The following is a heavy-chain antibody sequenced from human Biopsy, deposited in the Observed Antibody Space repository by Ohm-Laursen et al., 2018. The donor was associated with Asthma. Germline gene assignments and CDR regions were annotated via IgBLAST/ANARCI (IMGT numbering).Heavy chain of an antibody. CDR2: INSVFGTT. Sequence: SVNVSCKSLGGTFNTYVLGWVRQAPGQGLEWMGGINSVFGTTTYPQKFQDRVTITADDSTSTVYMELSSLRSEDTAVYYCARKAGSCISRTCYSLDFWGQGTLVTVSS. CDR3: ARKAGSCISRTCYSLDF. D-gene: IGHD2-2*01. V-gene: IGHV1-69*13. J-gene: IGHJ4*02. CDR1: GGTFNTYV.